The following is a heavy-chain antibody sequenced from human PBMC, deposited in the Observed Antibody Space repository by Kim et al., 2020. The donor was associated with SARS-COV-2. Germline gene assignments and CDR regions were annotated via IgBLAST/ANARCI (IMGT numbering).Heavy chain of an antibody. V-gene: IGHV3-48*03. D-gene: IGHD3-9*01. J-gene: IGHJ3*02. CDR2: ISNSGNTI. CDR3: VRESHTTGYYYDAFDI. CDR1: GFTFDSHE. Sequence: GGSLRLSCAASGFTFDSHEMNWVRQAPGKGLEWISYISNSGNTINYADSVKGRFTISRDNAQNSLFLQMNSLRAEDTAVYYCVRESHTTGYYYDAFDIWGQGTMVTVSS.